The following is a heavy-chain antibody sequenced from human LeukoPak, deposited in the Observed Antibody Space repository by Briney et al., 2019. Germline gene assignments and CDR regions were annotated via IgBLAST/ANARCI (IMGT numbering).Heavy chain of an antibody. D-gene: IGHD1-26*01. V-gene: IGHV4-4*07. CDR3: ARDTLSLVGVDAFDI. CDR2: IYTSGST. J-gene: IGHJ3*02. CDR1: SGSISSYY. Sequence: SETLSLTCTVSSGSISSYYWSWIRQPAGKGLEWIGRIYTSGSTNYNPSLKSRVTMSVDTSKNHFSLNLSSVTAADTAVYYCARDTLSLVGVDAFDIWGQGTMVTVSS.